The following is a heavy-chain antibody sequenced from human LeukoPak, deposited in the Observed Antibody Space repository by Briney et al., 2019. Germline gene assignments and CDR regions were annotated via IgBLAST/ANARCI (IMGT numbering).Heavy chain of an antibody. CDR2: IYYSGST. J-gene: IGHJ3*02. CDR1: GGSISSSSYY. D-gene: IGHD2-15*01. CDR3: ARERYDVVVVAATGFAFDI. V-gene: IGHV4-39*07. Sequence: SETLSLTCTVSGGSISSSSYYWGWIRQPPGKGLEWIGSIYYSGSTYYNPSLKSRVTISVDTSKNQFSLKLSSVTAADTAVYYCARERYDVVVVAATGFAFDIWGQGTMVTVSS.